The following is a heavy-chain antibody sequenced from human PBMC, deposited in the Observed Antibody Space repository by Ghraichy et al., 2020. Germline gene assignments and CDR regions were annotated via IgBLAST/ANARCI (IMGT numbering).Heavy chain of an antibody. CDR3: VRADYSGSGLSWFDP. J-gene: IGHJ5*02. V-gene: IGHV3-21*01. Sequence: GGSLRLSCAASGFSFSSYNMNWVRQPPGKGLEWVSSITGGSSYIDYADSVKGRFTISRDNAQNALVLQMNSLGVDDTAVYYCVRADYSGSGLSWFDPWGQGTLVTVSS. CDR2: ITGGSSYI. CDR1: GFSFSSYN. D-gene: IGHD3-10*01.